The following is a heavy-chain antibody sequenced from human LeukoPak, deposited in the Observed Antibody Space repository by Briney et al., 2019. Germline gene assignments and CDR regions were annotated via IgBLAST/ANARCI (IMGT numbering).Heavy chain of an antibody. CDR2: IYYSGTT. CDR1: GHSISGSGYY. V-gene: IGHV4-31*03. J-gene: IGHJ3*02. CDR3: ARVDGSWAFDI. D-gene: IGHD3-10*01. Sequence: SETLSLTCTVSGHSISGSGYYWNWIRQHPDKGLEWIGYIYYSGTTYYNPSLKSRVTMSVDTSKNQFSLKLISVTAADTAVYYCARVDGSWAFDIWGQGTLVTFSS.